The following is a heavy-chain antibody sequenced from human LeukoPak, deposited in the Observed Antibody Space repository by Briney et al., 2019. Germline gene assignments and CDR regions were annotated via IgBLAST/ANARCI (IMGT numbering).Heavy chain of an antibody. J-gene: IGHJ4*02. D-gene: IGHD1-26*01. V-gene: IGHV3-30*02. CDR2: IRYDGGNE. CDR1: GFTFSNHG. Sequence: GGSLRLSWAASGFTFSNHGMHWVRQAPGRGLEWVTYIRYDGGNEQYAESVKGRFTISRDNSKNTVDLQMNSLRVEDTAVYYCEKGGNTAIVGATSFDYWGQGTLVTVSS. CDR3: EKGGNTAIVGATSFDY.